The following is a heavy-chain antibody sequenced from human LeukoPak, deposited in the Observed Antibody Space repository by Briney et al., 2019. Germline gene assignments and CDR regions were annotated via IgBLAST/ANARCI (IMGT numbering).Heavy chain of an antibody. D-gene: IGHD3-10*01. CDR1: GLTVSDNY. J-gene: IGHJ4*02. CDR2: ISGGGST. CDR3: SRGRYFDY. V-gene: IGHV3-53*01. Sequence: GGSLRLSCAASGLTVSDNYTSWVRQAPGKGLEWVSAISGGGSTYYADSVKGRFTISRDNAKNSLYLQMNSLRAEDTAVYYCSRGRYFDYWGQGTLVTVSS.